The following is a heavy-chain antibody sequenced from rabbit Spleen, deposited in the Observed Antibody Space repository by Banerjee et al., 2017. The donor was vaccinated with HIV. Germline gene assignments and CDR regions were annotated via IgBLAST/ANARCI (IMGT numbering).Heavy chain of an antibody. CDR1: GFSFSSTYY. Sequence: QSLEESGGDLVKPGASLTLTCTASGFSFSSTYYMCWVRQAPGKGLEWIACINAGSGGSTYYASWAKGRFTISKTSSTTVTLQMTSLTAADTATYFCARDPYGVGVVYFDLWGPGILVTVS. V-gene: IGHV1S40*01. CDR3: ARDPYGVGVVYFDL. CDR2: INAGSGGST. D-gene: IGHD2-1*01. J-gene: IGHJ4*01.